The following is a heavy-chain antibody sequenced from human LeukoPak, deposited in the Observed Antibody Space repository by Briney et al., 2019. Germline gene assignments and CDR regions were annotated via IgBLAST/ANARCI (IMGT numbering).Heavy chain of an antibody. Sequence: PSETLSLTCTVSGGSISTYYWSWIRQPPGKGLEWIGYIYHSGSTNYNPSLKGRVTISVDTSKNQFSLKLSSVTAADTAVYYCARVRAGYRNWFDPWGQGTLVTVSS. J-gene: IGHJ5*02. CDR3: ARVRAGYRNWFDP. CDR1: GGSISTYY. V-gene: IGHV4-59*12. CDR2: IYHSGST. D-gene: IGHD3-9*01.